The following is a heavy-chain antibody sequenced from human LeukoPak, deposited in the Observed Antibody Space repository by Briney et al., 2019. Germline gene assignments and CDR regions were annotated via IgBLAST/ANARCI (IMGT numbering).Heavy chain of an antibody. Sequence: PGGSLRLSCAASGFTFDDYAMHWVRQAPGKGLEWASGISWNSGSIGYADSVKGRSTISRDNAKNSLYLQMNSLRAEDTALYYCANDISGSRDGYNGASFDYWGQGTLVTVSS. CDR2: ISWNSGSI. CDR3: ANDISGSRDGYNGASFDY. CDR1: GFTFDDYA. D-gene: IGHD5-24*01. J-gene: IGHJ4*02. V-gene: IGHV3-9*01.